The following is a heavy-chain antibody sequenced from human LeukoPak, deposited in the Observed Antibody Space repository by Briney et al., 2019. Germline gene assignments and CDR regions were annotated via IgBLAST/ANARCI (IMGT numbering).Heavy chain of an antibody. D-gene: IGHD5-24*01. CDR3: ARDGYNSGYFDY. CDR2: IYYIRST. J-gene: IGHJ4*02. CDR1: GGSISSYY. V-gene: IGHV4-30-4*08. Sequence: SETLSLTCTVSGGSISSYYWSWIRQPPGKGLEWIGYIYYIRSTSYSPSLKSQLTISVDTSKNQFSLKLSSVTAADTAVYYCARDGYNSGYFDYWGQGTLVTVSS.